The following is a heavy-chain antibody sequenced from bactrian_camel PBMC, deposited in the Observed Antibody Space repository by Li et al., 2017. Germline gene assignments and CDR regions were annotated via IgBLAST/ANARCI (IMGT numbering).Heavy chain of an antibody. Sequence: VQLVESGGGLVRPGGSLRLSCAASGYTYSSICMGWFRQHPGKEREGVATFDSDGTTSYADSVKGRFTISRDNAKNTLYLQMNSLKPEDTAVFYCVRATLGYSDGEGFGYWGQGTQVTVS. V-gene: IGHV3S53*01. CDR1: GYTYSSIC. CDR2: FDSDGTT. D-gene: IGHD4*01. J-gene: IGHJ6*01. CDR3: VRATLGYSDGEGFGY.